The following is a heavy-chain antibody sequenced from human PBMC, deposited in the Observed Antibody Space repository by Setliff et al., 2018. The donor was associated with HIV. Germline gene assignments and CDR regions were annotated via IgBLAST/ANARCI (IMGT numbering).Heavy chain of an antibody. D-gene: IGHD1-26*01. V-gene: IGHV3-48*03. J-gene: IGHJ4*02. CDR1: GFTFSSYE. CDR2: ISTSGSIN. CDR3: ARVNPGPAATTKFFDY. Sequence: PGGSLRLSCAASGFTFSSYELNWVRQAPGKGLEGVSFISTSGSINYYSDSLEGRFTTSRDNAKNSLFLQMNSLRVEDTALYYCARVNPGPAATTKFFDYWGQGTLVTVSS.